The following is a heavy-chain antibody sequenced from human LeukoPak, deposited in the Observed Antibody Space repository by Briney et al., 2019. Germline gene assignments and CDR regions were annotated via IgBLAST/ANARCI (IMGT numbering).Heavy chain of an antibody. CDR2: ISAYNGNT. D-gene: IGHD2-15*01. CDR1: GYTFTSYG. Sequence: ASVKVPCKASGYTFTSYGISWVRQAPGQGLEWTGWISAYNGNTNYAQKLQGRVTMTTDTSTSTAYMELRSLRSDDTAVYYCARSVVVVAANWFDPWGQGTLVTVSS. V-gene: IGHV1-18*01. J-gene: IGHJ5*02. CDR3: ARSVVVVAANWFDP.